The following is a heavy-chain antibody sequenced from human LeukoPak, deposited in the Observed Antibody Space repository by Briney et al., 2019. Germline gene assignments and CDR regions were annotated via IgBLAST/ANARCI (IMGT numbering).Heavy chain of an antibody. CDR2: IASDGSHT. CDR1: GFTFSTYF. J-gene: IGHJ4*02. D-gene: IGHD3-16*02. CDR3: ARDADYDYVWGSYRRDYFDY. V-gene: IGHV3-30-3*01. Sequence: PGRSLRLSCAASGFTFSTYFMHWVRQAPGKGLEWVADIASDGSHTFYVESVKGRFTISRDNSKNSLYLQMNSLRAEDTAVYYCARDADYDYVWGSYRRDYFDYWGQGTLVTVSS.